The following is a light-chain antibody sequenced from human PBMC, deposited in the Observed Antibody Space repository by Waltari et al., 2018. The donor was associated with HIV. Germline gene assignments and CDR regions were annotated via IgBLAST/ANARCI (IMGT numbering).Light chain of an antibody. J-gene: IGLJ3*02. Sequence: QSVLTQPPSASGTPGQRVTISCSGSSSNIGSNTVNWYQQLPGTAPKLLIYSNNQRPSGVPYRVSGSKSGTSASLAISGLQSEDEADYYCAAWDDSLNAWVFGGGTKLTVL. CDR2: SNN. CDR3: AAWDDSLNAWV. CDR1: SSNIGSNT. V-gene: IGLV1-44*01.